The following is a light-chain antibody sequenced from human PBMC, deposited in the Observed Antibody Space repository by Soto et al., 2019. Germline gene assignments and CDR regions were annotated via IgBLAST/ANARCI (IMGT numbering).Light chain of an antibody. CDR1: SSNIGSNT. V-gene: IGLV1-44*01. CDR2: KNN. CDR3: AAWDDSLNDVL. J-gene: IGLJ2*01. Sequence: QSVLTQPPSASGTPGQRITISCSGSSSNIGSNTVNWYRQVPGTAPKLLIYKNNQWPSGIPDRFSGSKSGPSASLAISGLQSEDEADYYCAAWDDSLNDVLFGGGTKLTVL.